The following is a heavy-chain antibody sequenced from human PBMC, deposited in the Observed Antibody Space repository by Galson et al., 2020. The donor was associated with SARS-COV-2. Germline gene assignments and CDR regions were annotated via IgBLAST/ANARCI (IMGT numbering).Heavy chain of an antibody. J-gene: IGHJ6*02. D-gene: IGHD6-13*01. Sequence: TLSLTCTVSGGSISSGGYYWSWIRQHPGKGLEWIGYIYYSGSTYYNPSLKSRVTISVDTSKNQFSLKLSSVTAADTAVYYCARDREVSSSWYEYYYYGMDVWGQGTTVTVSS. CDR3: ARDREVSSSWYEYYYYGMDV. CDR1: GGSISSGGYY. CDR2: IYYSGST. V-gene: IGHV4-31*03.